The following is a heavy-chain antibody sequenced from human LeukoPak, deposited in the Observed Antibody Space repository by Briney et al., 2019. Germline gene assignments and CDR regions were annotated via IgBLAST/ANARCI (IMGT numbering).Heavy chain of an antibody. Sequence: SETLSLTCTVSGGSIGTSYWSWIRQPPGKGLEWIGYVSYSGNTNYNPSLKSRVTVSVDSSKNQFSLKLSSVTAADTAVYYCARERSSSWFIEFWGQGILVAVSS. J-gene: IGHJ4*02. CDR3: ARERSSSWFIEF. CDR1: GGSIGTSY. V-gene: IGHV4-59*12. D-gene: IGHD6-13*01. CDR2: VSYSGNT.